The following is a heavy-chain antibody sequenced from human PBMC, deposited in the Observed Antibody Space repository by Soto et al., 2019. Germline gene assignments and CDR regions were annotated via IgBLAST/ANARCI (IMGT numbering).Heavy chain of an antibody. D-gene: IGHD3-10*01. Sequence: ASVKVSCKASGGTFSSYAISWVRQAPGQGLEWMGGIIPIFGTANYAQKFQGRVTITADESTSTAYMELSSLRSEDTAVYYCARARVGDYYGSGSGFDPWGQGTLVTVSS. V-gene: IGHV1-69*13. CDR2: IIPIFGTA. CDR1: GGTFSSYA. CDR3: ARARVGDYYGSGSGFDP. J-gene: IGHJ5*02.